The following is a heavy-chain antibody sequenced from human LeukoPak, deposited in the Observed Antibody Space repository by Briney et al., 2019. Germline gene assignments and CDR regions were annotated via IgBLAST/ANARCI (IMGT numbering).Heavy chain of an antibody. CDR1: GYTFTSYG. Sequence: ASVKVSCKASGYTFTSYGISWVRQAPGQGLEWMGWIGAYDGNTNYAQKLQGRVTMTTDTSTSTAYMELRSLRSDDTAVYYCARVWAYDSSGYHGFDYWGQGTLVTVSS. D-gene: IGHD3-22*01. V-gene: IGHV1-18*01. J-gene: IGHJ4*02. CDR3: ARVWAYDSSGYHGFDY. CDR2: IGAYDGNT.